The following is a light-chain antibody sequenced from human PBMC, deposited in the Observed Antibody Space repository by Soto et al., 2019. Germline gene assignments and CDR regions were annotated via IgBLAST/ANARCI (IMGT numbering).Light chain of an antibody. V-gene: IGKV3-20*01. Sequence: EIVLTQSPGTLSLSPGERATLSCRASQSVSSSYLAWYQQKPGQAPRLLIYGASSRATGIPDRFSGSGSGTDFTLTISGLEPEDFAVYYCQQYGSSPYTFGQVTKLEIK. CDR3: QQYGSSPYT. J-gene: IGKJ2*01. CDR1: QSVSSSY. CDR2: GAS.